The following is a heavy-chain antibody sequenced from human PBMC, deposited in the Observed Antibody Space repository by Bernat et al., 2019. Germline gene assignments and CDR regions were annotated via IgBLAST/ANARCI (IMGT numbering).Heavy chain of an antibody. V-gene: IGHV3-30*18. J-gene: IGHJ5*02. Sequence: QVQLVESGGGVVQPGRSLRLSCAASGFTFSSYGMHWVRQAPGKGLEWVAVILYDGSNKYYADSVKGRFTISRDISKNTMYLQMNSLRAEYTAVYYFAKASGGWLPINWFDPWGQGTLVTVSS. CDR3: AKASGGWLPINWFDP. D-gene: IGHD5-12*01. CDR2: ILYDGSNK. CDR1: GFTFSSYG.